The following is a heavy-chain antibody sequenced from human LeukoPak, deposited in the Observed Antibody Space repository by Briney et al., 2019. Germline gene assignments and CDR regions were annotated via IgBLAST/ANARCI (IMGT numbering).Heavy chain of an antibody. V-gene: IGHV1-69*04. D-gene: IGHD5-12*01. CDR2: IIPIFGIA. CDR1: GGTFSNYA. CDR3: AREKELGIVANWYFDL. Sequence: AASVKVSCKAFGGTFSNYAISWVRQAPGQGLEWMGRIIPIFGIANYAQRFQGRVTITADKSTSTACMELSSLRSEDTAVYYCAREKELGIVANWYFDLWGRGTLVTVSS. J-gene: IGHJ2*01.